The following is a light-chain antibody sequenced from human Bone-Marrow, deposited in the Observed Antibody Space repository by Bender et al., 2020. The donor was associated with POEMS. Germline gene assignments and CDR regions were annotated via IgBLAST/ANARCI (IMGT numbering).Light chain of an antibody. Sequence: QSALTQPPSASGSPGQSVTISCTGTTSDLGDYTHVSWYQQHPGKAPKLIIYEVSRRPSGVPDRFSGSKSGNTASLTISGLQAEDEADYYCSSYTSSTTWVFGGGTKLTVL. CDR3: SSYTSSTTWV. V-gene: IGLV2-8*01. J-gene: IGLJ3*02. CDR2: EVS. CDR1: TSDLGDYTH.